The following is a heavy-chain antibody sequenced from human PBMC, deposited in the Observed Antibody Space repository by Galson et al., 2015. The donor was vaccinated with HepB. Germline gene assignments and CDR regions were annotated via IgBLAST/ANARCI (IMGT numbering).Heavy chain of an antibody. J-gene: IGHJ4*02. V-gene: IGHV1-69*02. CDR2: IIPILGIA. D-gene: IGHD2-15*01. Sequence: SVKVSCKASGGTFSSYTISWVRQAPGQGLEWVGRIIPILGIANYAQKFQGRVTITADKSTSTAYMELSSLRSEDTAVYYCAMRYCSGGSCYWAFDYWGQGTLVTVSS. CDR1: GGTFSSYT. CDR3: AMRYCSGGSCYWAFDY.